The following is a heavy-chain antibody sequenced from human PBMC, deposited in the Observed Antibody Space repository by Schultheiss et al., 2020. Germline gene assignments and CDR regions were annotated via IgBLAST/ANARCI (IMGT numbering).Heavy chain of an antibody. V-gene: IGHV4-38-2*01. CDR1: GDSSPSGYY. D-gene: IGHD6-13*01. CDR3: ARYSSSWSSFDC. CDR2: IYHSGST. J-gene: IGHJ4*02. Sequence: SETLSLTCAVSGDSSPSGYYWGWIRQPPGKGLEWIGSIYHSGSTSYNPSLKSRVTISVDTSKNQFSLKVSSVTAADTAVYYCARYSSSWSSFDCWGQGTLVTVSS.